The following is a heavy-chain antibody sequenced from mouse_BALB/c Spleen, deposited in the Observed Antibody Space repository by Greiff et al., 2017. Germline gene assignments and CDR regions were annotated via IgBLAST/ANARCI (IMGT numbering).Heavy chain of an antibody. CDR3: ARSGNPSWFAY. V-gene: IGHV1-14*01. CDR1: GYTFTSYV. Sequence: VQLQQSGPELVKPGASVKMSCKASGYTFTSYVMHWVKQKPGQGLEWIGYINPYNDGTKYNEKFKGKATLTSDKSSSTAYMELSSLTSEDSAVYDCARSGNPSWFAYWGQGTLVTVSA. J-gene: IGHJ3*01. CDR2: INPYNDGT. D-gene: IGHD1-3*01.